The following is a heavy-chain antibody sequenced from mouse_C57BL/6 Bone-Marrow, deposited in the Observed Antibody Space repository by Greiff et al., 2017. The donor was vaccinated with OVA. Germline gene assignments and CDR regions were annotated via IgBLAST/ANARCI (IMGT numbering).Heavy chain of an antibody. V-gene: IGHV1-72*01. Sequence: VQLQQPGAELVKPGASVKLSCKASGYTFTSYWMHWVKQRPGRGLEWIGRIVPSSGGTKYNEKFKSKATLTVDKPSSTDYMQLSSLTSEDSAVYYCALYGSSYEDWYCDVWGTGTTVTVSS. CDR3: ALYGSSYEDWYCDV. J-gene: IGHJ1*03. D-gene: IGHD1-1*01. CDR2: IVPSSGGT. CDR1: GYTFTSYW.